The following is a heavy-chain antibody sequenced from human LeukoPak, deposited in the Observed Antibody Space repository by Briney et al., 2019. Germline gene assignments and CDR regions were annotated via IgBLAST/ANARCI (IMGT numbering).Heavy chain of an antibody. CDR1: GFTFSSYG. CDR2: ISYDGSNK. Sequence: GGSLRLSCAASGFTFSSYGMHWVRQAPGKGLEWVAVISYDGSNKYYADSVKGRFTISRDNSKNTLYLQMNSLRAEDTAVYYCAKGHLVVVVPTAIDYWGQGTLVTVSS. D-gene: IGHD2-2*01. V-gene: IGHV3-30*18. J-gene: IGHJ4*02. CDR3: AKGHLVVVVPTAIDY.